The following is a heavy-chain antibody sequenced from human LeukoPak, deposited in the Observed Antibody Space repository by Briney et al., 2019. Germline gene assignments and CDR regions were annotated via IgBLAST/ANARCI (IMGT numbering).Heavy chain of an antibody. CDR1: GGSISSYY. J-gene: IGHJ3*02. D-gene: IGHD3-10*01. Sequence: SETLSLTCTVSGGSISSYYWSWIRQPAGKGLEWIGRIYTSGSTNYNPSLTSRVTMSVDTSKNQFSLKLSSVTAADTAVYYCARDWGSGLWFGELFAFDIWGQGTMVTVSS. CDR3: ARDWGSGLWFGELFAFDI. CDR2: IYTSGST. V-gene: IGHV4-4*07.